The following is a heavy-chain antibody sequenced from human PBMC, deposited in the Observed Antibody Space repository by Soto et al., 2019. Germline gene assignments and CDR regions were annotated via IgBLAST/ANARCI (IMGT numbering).Heavy chain of an antibody. D-gene: IGHD6-13*01. CDR3: ARAQGYSSSWYNY. CDR1: GGSFSGYY. J-gene: IGHJ4*02. V-gene: IGHV4-34*01. CDR2: INHSGST. Sequence: PLETLSLTCAVYGGSFSGYYWSWIRQPPGKGLEWIGEINHSGSTNYNPSLKSRVTISVDTSKNQFSLKLSSVTAADTAVYYCARAQGYSSSWYNYWGQGTLVTVSS.